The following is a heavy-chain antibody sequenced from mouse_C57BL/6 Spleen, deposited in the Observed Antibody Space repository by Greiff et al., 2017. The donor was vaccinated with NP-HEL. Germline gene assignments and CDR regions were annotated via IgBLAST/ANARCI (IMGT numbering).Heavy chain of an antibody. Sequence: VQLQQSGAELVRPGASVKLSCTASGSNIKDDYMHWVKQRPEQGLEWIGWIDPENGDTEYASKFQGKATITADTSSNTAYLQLSSLTSEDTAVYYCTTPLYYGSRKGYAMDYWGQGTSVTVSS. CDR1: GSNIKDDY. J-gene: IGHJ4*01. CDR2: IDPENGDT. V-gene: IGHV14-4*01. D-gene: IGHD1-1*01. CDR3: TTPLYYGSRKGYAMDY.